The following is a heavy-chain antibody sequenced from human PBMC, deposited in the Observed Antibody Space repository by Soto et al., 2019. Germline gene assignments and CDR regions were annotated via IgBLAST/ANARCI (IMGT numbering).Heavy chain of an antibody. CDR2: IWYDGTNQ. V-gene: IGHV3-33*06. D-gene: IGHD6-19*01. CDR3: AKDEGFGSGWHILDH. Sequence: QVQLVESGGGVVQPGRSLRLSCAASGFTFSRYGMHWVRQAPGKGLEWVAVIWYDGTNQYYADAVKGRFTISRDNSRNTLYLQMNSLRAEDTAVYYCAKDEGFGSGWHILDHWGQGPRVTVSS. CDR1: GFTFSRYG. J-gene: IGHJ4*02.